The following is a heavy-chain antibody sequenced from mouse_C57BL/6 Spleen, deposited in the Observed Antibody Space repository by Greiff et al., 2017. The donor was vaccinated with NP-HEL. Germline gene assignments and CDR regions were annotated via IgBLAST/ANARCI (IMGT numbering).Heavy chain of an antibody. CDR1: GFTFSDYG. J-gene: IGHJ3*01. D-gene: IGHD2-4*01. CDR3: ARSYDYFFAY. V-gene: IGHV5-17*01. Sequence: DVKLVESGGGLVKPGGSLKLSCAASGFTFSDYGMHWVRQAPEKGLEWVAYISSGSSTIYYADTVKGRFTISRDNAKNTLFLQMTSLRSDDAAMYYCARSYDYFFAYWGQGTLVTVSA. CDR2: ISSGSSTI.